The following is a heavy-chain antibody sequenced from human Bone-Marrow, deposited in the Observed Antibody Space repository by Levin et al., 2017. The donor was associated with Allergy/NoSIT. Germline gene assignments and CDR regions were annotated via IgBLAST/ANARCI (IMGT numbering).Heavy chain of an antibody. D-gene: IGHD3-3*01. V-gene: IGHV3-48*03. Sequence: SVKGRFTVSRDNSKNFLYLQMNSLRAEDTAVYYCARMYYDFWTGYVMGYMDIWGKGTTVTVSS. J-gene: IGHJ6*03. CDR3: ARMYYDFWTGYVMGYMDI.